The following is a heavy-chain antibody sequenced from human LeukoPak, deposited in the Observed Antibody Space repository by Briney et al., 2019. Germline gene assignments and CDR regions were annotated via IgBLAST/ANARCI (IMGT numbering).Heavy chain of an antibody. D-gene: IGHD6-13*01. CDR3: AKVQTYSSSSELDY. V-gene: IGHV3-23*01. CDR2: ITGSATST. J-gene: IGHJ4*02. Sequence: GGSLRLSCAASGFTFSSYAMSWVRQAPGKGLEWVSTITGSATSTYYAGSVKGRFTISRDNSKNTLYLQMNSLRAEDTAVYYCAKVQTYSSSSELDYWGQGTLATVSS. CDR1: GFTFSSYA.